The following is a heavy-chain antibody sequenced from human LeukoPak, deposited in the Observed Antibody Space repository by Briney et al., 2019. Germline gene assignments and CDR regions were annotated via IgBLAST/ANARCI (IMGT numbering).Heavy chain of an antibody. Sequence: ASVKVSCKASGYSFTYHYMHWLRQAPGQGLEWIGIINPSDGSTTYAQKFQGRVTMTRDMSTSTVYMELSSLRSEDTAVYYCARGQGRRSVTTLVYWGQGTLVTVSS. CDR3: ARGQGRRSVTTLVY. J-gene: IGHJ4*02. D-gene: IGHD4-17*01. CDR2: INPSDGST. CDR1: GYSFTYHY. V-gene: IGHV1-46*01.